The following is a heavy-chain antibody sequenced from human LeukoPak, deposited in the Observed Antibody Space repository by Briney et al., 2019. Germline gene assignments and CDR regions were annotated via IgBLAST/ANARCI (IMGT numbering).Heavy chain of an antibody. CDR1: DDPFSGYY. CDR2: INHSGST. J-gene: IGHJ4*02. D-gene: IGHD2-2*01. CDR3: ARLPRGRAQLLDGYIDY. Sequence: PSVTLSRTCAISDDPFSGYYWGWLRQPPGKGLEWIGEINHSGSTNYNPSLKSRVTISVDTPKKLFSLKQSSVTAADTAVYYCARLPRGRAQLLDGYIDYWGQGTLVTVSS. V-gene: IGHV4-34*01.